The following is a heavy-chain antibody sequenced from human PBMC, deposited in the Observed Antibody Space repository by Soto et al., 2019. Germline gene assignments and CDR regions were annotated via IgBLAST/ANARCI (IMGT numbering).Heavy chain of an antibody. CDR2: ISSSSSTI. D-gene: IGHD5-18*01. CDR1: GFTFSSYS. Sequence: EVQLVESGGGLVQPGGSLRLSCAASGFTFSSYSMNWVRQAPGKGLEWVSYISSSSSTIYYADSVKGRFTISRDNAKNSLYLQMNSLIAEDTAVYYCASRGYSYGLRFDPWGQGTLVTVSS. CDR3: ASRGYSYGLRFDP. V-gene: IGHV3-48*01. J-gene: IGHJ5*02.